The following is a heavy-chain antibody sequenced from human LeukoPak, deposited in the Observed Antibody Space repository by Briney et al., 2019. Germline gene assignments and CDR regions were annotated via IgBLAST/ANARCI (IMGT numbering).Heavy chain of an antibody. V-gene: IGHV3-33*01. Sequence: PGGSLRLSCAASGFTFSSYGMHWVRQAPGKGLEWVAVIWYDGSNKYYADSVKGRFTTSRDNSKNTLYLQMNSLRAEDTAVYYCARDGSGLRELPEFADYWGQGTLVTVSS. D-gene: IGHD1-26*01. CDR1: GFTFSSYG. CDR3: ARDGSGLRELPEFADY. CDR2: IWYDGSNK. J-gene: IGHJ4*02.